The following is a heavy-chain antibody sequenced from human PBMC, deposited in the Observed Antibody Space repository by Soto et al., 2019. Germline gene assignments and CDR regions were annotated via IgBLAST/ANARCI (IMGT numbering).Heavy chain of an antibody. Sequence: SETLSLTCAVSGGSMSRGGQSWSWIRQPPGKGLEWLGFIYYSGSTYYNPSLKSRVTLSVDRSKNQFSLNLTSVTAADTAMYFCARAPTGPSPRWDVWGQGPTVTV. CDR3: ARAPTGPSPRWDV. D-gene: IGHD3-10*01. CDR1: GGSMSRGGQS. V-gene: IGHV4-30-2*01. J-gene: IGHJ6*02. CDR2: IYYSGST.